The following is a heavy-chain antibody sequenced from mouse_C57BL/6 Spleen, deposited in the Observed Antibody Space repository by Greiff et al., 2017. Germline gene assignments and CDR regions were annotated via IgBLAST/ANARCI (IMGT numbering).Heavy chain of an antibody. D-gene: IGHD2-10*01. J-gene: IGHJ4*01. CDR3: TRSGAYSDYAMDY. CDR1: GFTFSSYA. V-gene: IGHV5-9-1*02. CDR2: ISSGGDYI. Sequence: DVMLVESGDGLVKPGGSLKLTCAASGFTFSSYAMSWVRQTPEKRLEWVAYISSGGDYIYYADTVQGRFTISRDNARNTLYLQMSSLKSEDTAMYYCTRSGAYSDYAMDYWGQGTSVTVSS.